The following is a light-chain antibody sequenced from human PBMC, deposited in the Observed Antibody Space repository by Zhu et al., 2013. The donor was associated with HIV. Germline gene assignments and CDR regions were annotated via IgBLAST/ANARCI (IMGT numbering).Light chain of an antibody. CDR1: PGISTY. Sequence: IQLTQSPSSLSASVGDRVTITCRASPGISTYLAWYQQQPGKAPKLLIYEASTLQSGVPSRFSGVGSGTDFTLTISSLQPEDAATYYCQQLNSYPMFAFGPGTKVNIK. V-gene: IGKV1-9*01. J-gene: IGKJ3*01. CDR3: QQLNSYPMFA. CDR2: EAS.